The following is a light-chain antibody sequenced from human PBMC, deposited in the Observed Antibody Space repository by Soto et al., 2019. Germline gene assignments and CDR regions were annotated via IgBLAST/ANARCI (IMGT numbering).Light chain of an antibody. CDR2: GAS. J-gene: IGKJ1*01. Sequence: VLTQSPGTLSLTSGERATLSCRASQSISGTYLAWYQQKPGQSPRLLIYGASTRATGIPARFSGSGSGTEFTLTISSLQSEDFAVYYCQQYNNWPRSTFGQGTKVEIK. CDR1: QSISGTY. V-gene: IGKV3-15*01. CDR3: QQYNNWPRST.